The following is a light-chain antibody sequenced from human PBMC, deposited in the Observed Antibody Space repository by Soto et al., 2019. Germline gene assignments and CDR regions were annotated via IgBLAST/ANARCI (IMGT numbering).Light chain of an antibody. V-gene: IGLV1-40*01. CDR2: ANS. J-gene: IGLJ2*01. Sequence: QSVLTQLPSVSGAPGQRVTISCTGSSSNIGAGYDVYWYQQLPGTAPKLLIYANSNRPSGVPDRFSGSKSGTSASLAITGLQAEDEADYYCQSYDSSLSGVVFGGGTKLTVL. CDR1: SSNIGAGYD. CDR3: QSYDSSLSGVV.